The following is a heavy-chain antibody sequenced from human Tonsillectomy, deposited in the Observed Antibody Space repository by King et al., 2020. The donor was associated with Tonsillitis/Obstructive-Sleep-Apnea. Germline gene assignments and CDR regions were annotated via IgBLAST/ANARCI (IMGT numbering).Heavy chain of an antibody. V-gene: IGHV3-72*01. CDR2: TRNKANSYTT. D-gene: IGHD3-3*01. CDR3: ARRSSVALEWLPDYYYYYMDV. CDR1: GFTFSDHY. J-gene: IGHJ6*03. Sequence: VQLVESGGGLVQPGGSLRLSCAASGFTFSDHYMDWVRQAPGKGLEWVGRTRNKANSYTTEYAASVKGRFTISRDDSKNSLYLQMNSLKTEDTAVYYCARRSSVALEWLPDYYYYYMDVWGKGTTVTVSS.